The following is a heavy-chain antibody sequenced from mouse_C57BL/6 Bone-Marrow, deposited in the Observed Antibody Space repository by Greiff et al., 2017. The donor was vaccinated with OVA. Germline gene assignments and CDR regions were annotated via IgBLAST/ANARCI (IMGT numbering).Heavy chain of an antibody. Sequence: DVKLVESEGGLVQPGSSMKLSCTASGFTFSDYYMAWVRQVPEKGLEWVANINYDGSSTYYLDSLKSRFIISRDNAKNILYLQMSSLKSEDTATYYCARRINCYFDYWGQGTTLTVSS. CDR2: INYDGSST. CDR1: GFTFSDYY. J-gene: IGHJ2*01. CDR3: ARRINCYFDY. V-gene: IGHV5-16*01.